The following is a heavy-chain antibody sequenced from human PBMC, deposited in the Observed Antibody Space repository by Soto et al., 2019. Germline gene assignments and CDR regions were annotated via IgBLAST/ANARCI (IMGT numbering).Heavy chain of an antibody. CDR2: IKSKTDGGTT. J-gene: IGHJ6*02. CDR3: TTDCGYGDYETPREYYYYYCGMDV. CDR1: GFTFSNAW. Sequence: GGSLRLSCAASGFTFSNAWMNWVRQAPGKGLEWVGRIKSKTDGGTTDYAAPVKGRFTISRDDSKNTLYLQMNSLKTEDTAVYYCTTDCGYGDYETPREYYYYYCGMDVWGQGTTVTVSS. V-gene: IGHV3-15*07. D-gene: IGHD4-17*01.